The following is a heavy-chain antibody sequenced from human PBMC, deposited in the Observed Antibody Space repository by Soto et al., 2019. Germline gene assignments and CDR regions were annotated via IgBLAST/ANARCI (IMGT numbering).Heavy chain of an antibody. CDR2: ISYDGNSK. V-gene: IGHV3-30-3*01. Sequence: QVQLVESGGGVVQPGRSLRLSCAASGFTFSSYAMHWVRQAPGKGLEWVALISYDGNSKYYADSVKGRFTISRDNSKNTLYLQMNSLRDEDTAMYYCARDHGMDVWGQGTTVTVSS. CDR3: ARDHGMDV. J-gene: IGHJ6*02. CDR1: GFTFSSYA.